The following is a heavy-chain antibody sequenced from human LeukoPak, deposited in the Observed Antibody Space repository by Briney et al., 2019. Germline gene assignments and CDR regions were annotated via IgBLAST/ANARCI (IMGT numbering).Heavy chain of an antibody. CDR3: AKVGIEQWLSQGQFFDY. CDR2: ISGSGDNT. CDR1: GFTFSSYA. D-gene: IGHD6-19*01. V-gene: IGHV3-23*01. J-gene: IGHJ4*02. Sequence: SGGSLRLSCAASGFTFSSYAMSWVRQAPGKGLEWVSGISGSGDNTHYADSVKGRFTISRDNSKNTLYLQMNSLRAEDTAVYYCAKVGIEQWLSQGQFFDYWGQGTLVTVSS.